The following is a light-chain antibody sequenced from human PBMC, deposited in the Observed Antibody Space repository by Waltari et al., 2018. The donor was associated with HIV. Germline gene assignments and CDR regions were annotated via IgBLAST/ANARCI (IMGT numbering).Light chain of an antibody. V-gene: IGLV3-10*01. J-gene: IGLJ3*02. CDR1: ALPKKD. CDR2: VDT. CDR3: YSTDSSGNHRV. Sequence: SYELTQPPSVSVSPGQTARITCSGDALPKKDASWYQQKSGQAPVLVIDVDTKLPSGIPDRFSGSSSGTMATLTISGAQVEDEADYYCYSTDSSGNHRVFGGGTKLTVL.